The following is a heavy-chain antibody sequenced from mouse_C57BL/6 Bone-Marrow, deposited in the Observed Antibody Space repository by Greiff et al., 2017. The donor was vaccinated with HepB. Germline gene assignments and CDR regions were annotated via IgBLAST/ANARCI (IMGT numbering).Heavy chain of an antibody. V-gene: IGHV6-3*01. CDR2: IRLKSDNYAT. J-gene: IGHJ2*01. Sequence: EVKLEESGGGLVQPGGSMKLSCVASGFTFSNYWMNWVRQSPEKGLEWVAQIRLKSDNYATHYAESVKGRFTISRDESKSSVYLQMNNLRAEDTGIYSCAGGTTVVEFYFDYWGQGTALTVSS. CDR3: AGGTTVVEFYFDY. D-gene: IGHD1-1*01. CDR1: GFTFSNYW.